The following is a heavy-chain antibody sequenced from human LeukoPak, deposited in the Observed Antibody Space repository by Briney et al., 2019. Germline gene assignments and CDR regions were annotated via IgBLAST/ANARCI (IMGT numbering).Heavy chain of an antibody. CDR3: AREAGAVAPMGWFDP. D-gene: IGHD6-19*01. CDR2: IYYTGST. V-gene: IGHV4-59*01. CDR1: GGSISSYY. J-gene: IGHJ5*02. Sequence: SETLSLTCTVSGGSISSYYWSWIRQPPGKGLEWIGYIYYTGSTTYNPSLKSRVTILVDISKNQFSLNVNSVTAEDTAVYYCAREAGAVAPMGWFDPWGQGTLVTVSS.